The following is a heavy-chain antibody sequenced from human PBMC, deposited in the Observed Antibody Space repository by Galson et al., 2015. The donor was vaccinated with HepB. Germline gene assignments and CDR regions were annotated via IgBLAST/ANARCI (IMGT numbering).Heavy chain of an antibody. V-gene: IGHV3-30*18. CDR2: ISYDGSNK. CDR3: AKGPAFHSSSVSAAVLAS. D-gene: IGHD6-6*01. Sequence: SLRLSCAASGFTFSSYGMHWVRQAPGKGLEWVAVISYDGSNKYYADSVKGRFTISRDNSKNTLYLQMNSLRAEDTAVYYCAKGPAFHSSSVSAAVLASWGQGTLVTVSS. CDR1: GFTFSSYG. J-gene: IGHJ4*02.